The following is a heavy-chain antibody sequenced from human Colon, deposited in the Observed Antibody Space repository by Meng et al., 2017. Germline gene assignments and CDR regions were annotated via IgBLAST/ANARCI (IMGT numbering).Heavy chain of an antibody. D-gene: IGHD4-23*01. J-gene: IGHJ4*02. Sequence: QVQLQESGPGLVKPSETLSLACSVSGACVSVNSYWSWVRQPPGRGMEWIGQIDHRGSAYYRPSLNSRVTMSLDKSRNQFSLRLTSVTAADTAVYYCARHGGYYQDFWGQGTLVTVSS. V-gene: IGHV4-4*02. CDR3: ARHGGYYQDF. CDR1: GACVSVNSY. CDR2: IDHRGSA.